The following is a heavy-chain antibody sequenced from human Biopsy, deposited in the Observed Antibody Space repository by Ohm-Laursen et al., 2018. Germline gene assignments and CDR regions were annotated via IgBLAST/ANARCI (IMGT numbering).Heavy chain of an antibody. CDR1: GFTFRDYY. CDR2: ITNSGGTV. Sequence: SLRLSCAASGFTFRDYYMIWIRQPPGKGLEWVSYITNSGGTVYYEDSVKGRFTVSRDNAKNSLYFQMDRLRAEDTAVYYCARPPWGHAYGYYNGMDVWGQGTTVIVSS. V-gene: IGHV3-11*01. CDR3: ARPPWGHAYGYYNGMDV. D-gene: IGHD3-10*01. J-gene: IGHJ6*02.